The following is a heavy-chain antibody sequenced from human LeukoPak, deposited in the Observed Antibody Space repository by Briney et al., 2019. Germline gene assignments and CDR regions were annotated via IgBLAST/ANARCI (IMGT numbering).Heavy chain of an antibody. V-gene: IGHV4-39*01. CDR3: ARTLAYCGGDCYTSPHIPQHWYFDL. D-gene: IGHD2-21*02. Sequence: SETLSLTCTVSGGSISSSSYYWGWIRQPPGKGLEWIGSIYYSGSTHYNPSLKSRVTISVDTSKNQFSLKLSSVTAADTAVYYCARTLAYCGGDCYTSPHIPQHWYFDLWGRGTLVTVSS. J-gene: IGHJ2*01. CDR1: GGSISSSSYY. CDR2: IYYSGST.